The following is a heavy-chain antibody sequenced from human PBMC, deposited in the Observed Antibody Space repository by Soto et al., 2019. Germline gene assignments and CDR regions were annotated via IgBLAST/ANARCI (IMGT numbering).Heavy chain of an antibody. CDR1: GYSFTSYW. Sequence: PGESLKISCKGSGYSFTSYWISWVRQMPGKGLEWMGRIDPSDSYTNYSPSFQGHVTISADKSISTAYLQWSSLKASDTAMYYCARFSTERWELLNYYGMDVWGQGTTVTVSS. D-gene: IGHD1-26*01. CDR2: IDPSDSYT. J-gene: IGHJ6*02. CDR3: ARFSTERWELLNYYGMDV. V-gene: IGHV5-10-1*01.